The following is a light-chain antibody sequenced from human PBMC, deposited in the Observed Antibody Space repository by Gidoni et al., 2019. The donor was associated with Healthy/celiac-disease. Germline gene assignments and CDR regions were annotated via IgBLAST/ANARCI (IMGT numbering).Light chain of an antibody. CDR1: QNVLYSSNNKNY. V-gene: IGKV4-1*01. CDR3: QQYYSTPYT. Sequence: DIVMTQSPEPLAVSLGERATINCKSSQNVLYSSNNKNYLAWYQQKPGQPPKLLIYWASTRESGVPDRFSGSGSGTDFTLTISSLQAEDVAVYYCQQYYSTPYTFGQGTKLEIK. CDR2: WAS. J-gene: IGKJ2*01.